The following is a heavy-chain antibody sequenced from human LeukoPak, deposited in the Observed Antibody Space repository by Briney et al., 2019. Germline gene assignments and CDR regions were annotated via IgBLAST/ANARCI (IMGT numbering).Heavy chain of an antibody. CDR1: GFTYSSYS. V-gene: IGHV3-21*01. J-gene: IGHJ4*02. D-gene: IGHD5-12*01. CDR3: AREIVDIVATSTVGY. Sequence: GGSLRLSCAASGFTYSSYSMNWVRQAPGKGLEWVSSISSSSSYIYYADSVKGRFTISRDNAKNSLYLQMNSLRAEDTAVYYCAREIVDIVATSTVGYWGQGTLVTVSS. CDR2: ISSSSSYI.